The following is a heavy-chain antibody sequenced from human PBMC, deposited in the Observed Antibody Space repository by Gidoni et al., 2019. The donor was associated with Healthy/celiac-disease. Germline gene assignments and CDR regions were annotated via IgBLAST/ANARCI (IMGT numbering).Heavy chain of an antibody. CDR3: ARDMEYYDSGEDY. J-gene: IGHJ4*02. CDR2: IKQDGSEK. Sequence: EVQLVESGGGLVQPGGSLRLSCPASGFPFSSYWMSWVRKAPGKGLEWVANIKQDGSEKYYVDSVKGRFTISRDNAKNSLYLQMNSLRAEDTAVYYCARDMEYYDSGEDYWGQGTLVTVSS. V-gene: IGHV3-7*01. CDR1: GFPFSSYW. D-gene: IGHD3-22*01.